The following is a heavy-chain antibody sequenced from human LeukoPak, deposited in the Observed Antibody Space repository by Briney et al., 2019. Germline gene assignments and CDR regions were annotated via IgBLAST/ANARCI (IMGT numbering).Heavy chain of an antibody. D-gene: IGHD2-21*01. V-gene: IGHV4-59*01. CDR3: ARVKICGVYAFDI. J-gene: IGHJ3*02. CDR1: GGSISSYY. Sequence: SETLSLTCTVSGGSISSYYWSWIRQPPGKGLEWIGYIYYSGSTNYNPSLKSRVTISVDTSKNQFSLKLSSVTAADTAVYYCARVKICGVYAFDIWGQGTMVTVSS. CDR2: IYYSGST.